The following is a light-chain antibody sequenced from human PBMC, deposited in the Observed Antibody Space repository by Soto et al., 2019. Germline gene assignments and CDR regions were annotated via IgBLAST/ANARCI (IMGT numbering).Light chain of an antibody. CDR1: QGISSY. J-gene: IGKJ1*01. V-gene: IGKV1-9*01. Sequence: IQLTQSPSAMSTLVGGRVTITCRASQGISSYLAWYQQKPGKAPKLLIYAASTLQSGVPSRFSGSGSGTDFTLTISSLQPEDFATYYCQQYYSYPRTFGQGTQLDI. CDR3: QQYYSYPRT. CDR2: AAS.